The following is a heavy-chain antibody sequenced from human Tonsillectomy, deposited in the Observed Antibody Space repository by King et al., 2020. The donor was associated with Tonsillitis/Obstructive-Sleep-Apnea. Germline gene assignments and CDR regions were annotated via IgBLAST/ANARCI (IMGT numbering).Heavy chain of an antibody. D-gene: IGHD6-6*01. Sequence: QVQLQESGPGLVKPSQTLSVTCTVSGGSISSGGYYWSWLRQHPGKGLEWIGYIYRRGITHYNPSLESRVSISLDTSKHLFSLSLDSVTAADTAVYYCARIIASRPTVSFMDVFGHGTTVTVSS. CDR1: GGSISSGGYY. J-gene: IGHJ6*02. V-gene: IGHV4-31*03. CDR2: IYRRGIT. CDR3: ARIIASRPTVSFMDV.